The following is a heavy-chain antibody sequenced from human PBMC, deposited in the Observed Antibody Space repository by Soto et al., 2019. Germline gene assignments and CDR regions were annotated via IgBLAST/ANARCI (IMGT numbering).Heavy chain of an antibody. CDR1: GDSLNSGTYY. CDR2: IYYSGST. D-gene: IGHD5-18*01. V-gene: IGHV4-61*01. J-gene: IGHJ6*02. CDR3: ALDAEVDTDMGGYYYYTYDI. Sequence: QVQLQESGPGLVKPSETLSLTCTVSGDSLNSGTYYWSWIRQPPGKGLEWIGRIYYSGSTDQHPSLQSRVSMSVDTSKIQVSRKLGSVTAADAAVYFCALDAEVDTDMGGYYYYTYDILGQGTKVTVSS.